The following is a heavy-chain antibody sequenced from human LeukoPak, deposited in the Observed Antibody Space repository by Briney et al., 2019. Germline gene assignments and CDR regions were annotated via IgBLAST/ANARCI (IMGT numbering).Heavy chain of an antibody. J-gene: IGHJ6*04. CDR2: INTDGSST. CDR3: ARDGGIAAPQV. Sequence: GGSLRLSCAASGFTFSSYWMHWVRQAPGKGLVWVSRINTDGSSTSYADSVKGRFTISRDNAKNTLYLQMNSLRAEDTAVYYWARDGGIAAPQVWGKGTTVTVSS. V-gene: IGHV3-74*01. D-gene: IGHD6-13*01. CDR1: GFTFSSYW.